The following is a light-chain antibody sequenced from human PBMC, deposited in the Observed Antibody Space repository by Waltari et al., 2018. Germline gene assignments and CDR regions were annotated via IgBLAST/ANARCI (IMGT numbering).Light chain of an antibody. CDR3: SSYISSSTLEL. CDR2: DVS. CDR1: SSDVGAYNY. J-gene: IGLJ2*01. Sequence: QSALTQPASVSGSPGQSITISCTRTSSDVGAYNYVSWYQQHPGKAPKLMIFDVSNRPAGVSNRFSGSKSGNTASLNISGLQAEDEACYYCSSYISSSTLELFGGGTSLTVL. V-gene: IGLV2-14*03.